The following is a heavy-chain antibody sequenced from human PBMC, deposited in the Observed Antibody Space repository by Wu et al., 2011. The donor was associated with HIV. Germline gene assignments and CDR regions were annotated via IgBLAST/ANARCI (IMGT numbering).Heavy chain of an antibody. J-gene: IGHJ4*02. Sequence: GYTFTGYYMYWVRQAPGQGLEWMGDFIPIFDTTNYAQRFQGRVTITTDDSTSTVYMGLSSLTSEDTAVYYCASGTKFYDRSGLLPFDYWGQGTLVTVSS. CDR1: GYTFTGYY. CDR3: ASGTKFYDRSGLLPFDY. CDR2: FIPIFDTT. D-gene: IGHD3-22*01. V-gene: IGHV1-69*05.